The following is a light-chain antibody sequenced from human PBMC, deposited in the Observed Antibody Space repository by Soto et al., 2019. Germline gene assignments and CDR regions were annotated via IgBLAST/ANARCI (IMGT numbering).Light chain of an antibody. J-gene: IGLJ2*01. Sequence: QAVVTQPPAVSGAPGQRVTISCTGSISNIGAGYDVHWYQKLPVTAPKLLISGNTNRPSGVPDRFSGSKSGTSASLAINGHQAEDEADYYCQSYDNTLGVVFGGGTKLTVL. CDR3: QSYDNTLGVV. V-gene: IGLV1-40*01. CDR2: GNT. CDR1: ISNIGAGYD.